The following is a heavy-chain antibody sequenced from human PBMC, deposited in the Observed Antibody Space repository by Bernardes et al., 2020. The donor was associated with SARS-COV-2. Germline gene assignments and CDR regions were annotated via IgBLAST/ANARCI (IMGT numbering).Heavy chain of an antibody. D-gene: IGHD2-2*01. V-gene: IGHV1-8*01. CDR2: MNPNSGNT. CDR3: ARGSMHGVVVPAASPYYYGMDV. Sequence: ASVKVSCKASGYTFTSYDINWVRQATGQGLEWMGWMNPNSGNTGYAQKFQGRVTMTRNTSISTAYMELSSLRSEDTAVYYCARGSMHGVVVPAASPYYYGMDVWGQGTTVTVSS. CDR1: GYTFTSYD. J-gene: IGHJ6*02.